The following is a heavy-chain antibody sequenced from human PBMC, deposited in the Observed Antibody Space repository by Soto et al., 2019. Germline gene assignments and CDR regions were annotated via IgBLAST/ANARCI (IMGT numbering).Heavy chain of an antibody. Sequence: QVQLVQSGAEVRKPGSSVKVSCKSSGCIFRSNAISWVRQAPGQGLELMGAVIPQFPTPYYAQKFQGRVTITADESTSTAYMALNSLRSGATAVYFCARDAADTPLVYWGQGTLLTLSS. J-gene: IGHJ4*02. D-gene: IGHD5-18*01. V-gene: IGHV1-69*01. CDR3: ARDAADTPLVY. CDR1: GCIFRSNA. CDR2: VIPQFPTP.